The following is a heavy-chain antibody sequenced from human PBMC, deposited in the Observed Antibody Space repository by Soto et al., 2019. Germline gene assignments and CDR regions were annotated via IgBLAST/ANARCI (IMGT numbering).Heavy chain of an antibody. J-gene: IGHJ4*02. CDR1: GGSISSSSYY. Sequence: PSETLSLTCTVSGGSISSSSYYWGWIRQPPGKGLEWIGSIYYSGSTYYNPSLKSRVTISVDTSKNQFSLKLSSVTAADTAVYYCARRVREYSGSYYDYWGQGTLVTVS. V-gene: IGHV4-39*01. CDR2: IYYSGST. CDR3: ARRVREYSGSYYDY. D-gene: IGHD1-26*01.